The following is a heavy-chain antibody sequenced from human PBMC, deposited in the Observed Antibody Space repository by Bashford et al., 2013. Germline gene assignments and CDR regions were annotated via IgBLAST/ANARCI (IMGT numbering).Heavy chain of an antibody. V-gene: IGHV2-5*02. CDR1: GFSLSTNGVR. D-gene: IGHD6-19*01. CDR3: VHRKVIAVAGYYFDY. CDR2: IYWDDDK. J-gene: IGHJ4*02. Sequence: SGPTLVKPTQTLTLTCTFSGFSLSTNGVRVGWLRQPPGKALEWLALIYWDDDKQYSPSLKSRLTITKDTSKNQVVLTLTNMDPVDTATYYCVHRKVIAVAGYYFDYWGQGTLVTVSS.